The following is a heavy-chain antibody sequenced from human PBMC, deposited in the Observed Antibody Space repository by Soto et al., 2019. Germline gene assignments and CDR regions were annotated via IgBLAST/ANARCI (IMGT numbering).Heavy chain of an antibody. CDR2: INHSGRT. CDR3: ARGYPGGNWFDP. CDR1: GGSFSGYY. J-gene: IGHJ5*02. V-gene: IGHV4-34*01. Sequence: QVQLQQWGAGLLKPSETLSLTCAVYGGSFSGYYWSWIRQPPGKGLEWLGEINHSGRTNYNPSLKRRVTISVDTSKNQFSLKLSSVTAADAAVYYCARGYPGGNWFDPWGQGTLVTVSS.